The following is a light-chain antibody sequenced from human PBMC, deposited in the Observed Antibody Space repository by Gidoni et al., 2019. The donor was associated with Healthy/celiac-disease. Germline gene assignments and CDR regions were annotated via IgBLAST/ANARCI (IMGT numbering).Light chain of an antibody. CDR3: QQYNSYWT. CDR2: KAS. V-gene: IGKV1-5*03. Sequence: DIQMTQSPSTLPASVGDRVTSTCRASQRSSSWLAWYQQKPGKAPKLLIYKASSLESGVPSKFNGSGSGTEFNLNISSLQPDGFASYYCQQYNSYWTFGRGTKVEIK. J-gene: IGKJ1*01. CDR1: QRSSSW.